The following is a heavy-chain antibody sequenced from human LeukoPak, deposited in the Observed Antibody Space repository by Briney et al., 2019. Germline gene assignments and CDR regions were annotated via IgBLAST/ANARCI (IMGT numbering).Heavy chain of an antibody. J-gene: IGHJ4*02. Sequence: SVKVSCKASGGTFSSYAISWVRQAPGQGLEWMGGIIPIFGTANYAQKFQGRVTITADKSTSTAYMELSSLRSEDTAVYYCARDRRGSYEKDYWGQGTLVTVSS. D-gene: IGHD1-26*01. CDR3: ARDRRGSYEKDY. CDR1: GGTFSSYA. CDR2: IIPIFGTA. V-gene: IGHV1-69*06.